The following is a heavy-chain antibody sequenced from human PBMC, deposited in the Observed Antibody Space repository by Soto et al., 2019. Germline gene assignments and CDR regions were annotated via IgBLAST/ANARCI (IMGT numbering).Heavy chain of an antibody. CDR3: ARARASGTNAF. Sequence: QVQLVQSEAEVKKPGSSLRLSCRTSGGTFNSSTINWVRRAPGQGREWVGGILAIFEKRNYAQKFLGRVTITADESTSTAYLELSGLTIGDTAVDYCARARASGTNAFWGQGTPVTVSS. V-gene: IGHV1-69*01. D-gene: IGHD2-8*01. J-gene: IGHJ4*02. CDR1: GGTFNSST. CDR2: ILAIFEKR.